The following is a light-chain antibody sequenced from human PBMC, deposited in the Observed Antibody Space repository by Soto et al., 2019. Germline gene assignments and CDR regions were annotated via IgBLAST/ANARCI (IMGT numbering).Light chain of an antibody. CDR1: QNLLHRNGYNY. CDR2: LGS. V-gene: IGKV2-28*01. J-gene: IGKJ1*01. CDR3: MQALQSPPT. Sequence: DILVTQSPLSLPVTPGEPASISCRSSQNLLHRNGYNYLDWYLQKPGQSPQLLIYLGSNRASGVPDRFSGSGSGTDFTLKISRVEAEDVGVYYCMQALQSPPTFGQGTKVEI.